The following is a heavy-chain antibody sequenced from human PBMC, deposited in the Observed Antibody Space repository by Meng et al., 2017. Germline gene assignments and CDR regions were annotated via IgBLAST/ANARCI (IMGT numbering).Heavy chain of an antibody. CDR1: GGTFSSYA. V-gene: IGHV1-69*01. CDR3: ARAAEVATIDFADY. Sequence: QAGAEVKKPGSPGKGSCKASGGTFSSYAISGVRQAPGQGLEWMGGIIPIFGTANYAQKFQGRVTITADESTSTAYMELSSLRSEDTAVYYCARAAEVATIDFADYWGQGTLVTVSS. D-gene: IGHD5-24*01. CDR2: IIPIFGTA. J-gene: IGHJ4*02.